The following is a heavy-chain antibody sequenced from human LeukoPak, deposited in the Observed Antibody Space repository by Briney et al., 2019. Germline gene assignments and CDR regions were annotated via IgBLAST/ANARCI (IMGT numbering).Heavy chain of an antibody. V-gene: IGHV3-73*01. CDR3: TRDSGTYNWFDP. CDR2: XXXKDKXYATAT. CDR1: XXTFXGXX. Sequence: GGSLRLSCAASXXTFXGXXXXXXXXXXXXXXXWXXXXXXKDKXYATATAYAASVKGRFTISRDDSINTAYLQMKSLKTEDTALYYCTRDSGTYNWFDPWGQGTLVTVSS. J-gene: IGHJ5*02. D-gene: IGHD1-26*01.